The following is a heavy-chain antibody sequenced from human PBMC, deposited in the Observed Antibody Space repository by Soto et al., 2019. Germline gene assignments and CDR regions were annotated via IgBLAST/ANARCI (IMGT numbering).Heavy chain of an antibody. J-gene: IGHJ4*02. V-gene: IGHV4-59*08. CDR3: ARLYGSCFDY. D-gene: IGHD3-10*01. CDR2: IYYSGST. Sequence: QVQLQESGPGLVKPSETLSLTCTVSCGSISSYYWSWIRQPPGKGLEWIGYIYYSGSTNYNPSLKSRVTISVDTPKNQCSLTLSSVTAADTAVYYCARLYGSCFDYWGQGTLVTVSS. CDR1: CGSISSYY.